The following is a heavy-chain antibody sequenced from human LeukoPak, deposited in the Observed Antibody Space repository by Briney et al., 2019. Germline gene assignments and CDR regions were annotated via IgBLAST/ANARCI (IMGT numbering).Heavy chain of an antibody. CDR2: IYTSGST. J-gene: IGHJ5*02. Sequence: SQTLSLTCTVSGGSISSGSYYWSWIRQPAGKGLEWIGRIYTSGSTNYNPSLKSRVTISVDTSKNQFSLKLSPVTAADTAVYYCARERSIAGAGKGIGFDPWGQGTLVTVSS. V-gene: IGHV4-61*02. CDR1: GGSISSGSYY. D-gene: IGHD6-19*01. CDR3: ARERSIAGAGKGIGFDP.